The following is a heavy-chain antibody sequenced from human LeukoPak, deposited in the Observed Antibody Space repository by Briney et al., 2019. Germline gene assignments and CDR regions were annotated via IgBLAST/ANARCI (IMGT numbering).Heavy chain of an antibody. V-gene: IGHV1-2*06. CDR2: INPNSGGT. CDR1: GYTFTGYY. Sequence: ASVKVSCKASGYTFTGYYMHWVRQAPGQGLEWMGRINPNSGGTNYAQKFQGRVTMTRDTSISTAYMELRRLRSDDTAVYYCARDLGATIRGFDIWGQGTMVTVSS. J-gene: IGHJ3*02. D-gene: IGHD1-26*01. CDR3: ARDLGATIRGFDI.